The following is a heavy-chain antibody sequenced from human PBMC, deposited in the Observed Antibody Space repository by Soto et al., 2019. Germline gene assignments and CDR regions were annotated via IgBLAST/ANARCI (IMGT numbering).Heavy chain of an antibody. D-gene: IGHD4-17*01. CDR1: GDSVSSNSAA. CDR3: ARDIDYGDYAWGRNWFDP. Sequence: QSPTLSLTCAISGDSVSSNSAAWNWIRQSPSRGLEWLGRTYYRSKWYNDYAVSVKSRITINPDTSKNQFSLQLNSVTPEDTAVYYCARDIDYGDYAWGRNWFDPWGQGTLVTVSS. CDR2: TYYRSKWYN. V-gene: IGHV6-1*01. J-gene: IGHJ5*02.